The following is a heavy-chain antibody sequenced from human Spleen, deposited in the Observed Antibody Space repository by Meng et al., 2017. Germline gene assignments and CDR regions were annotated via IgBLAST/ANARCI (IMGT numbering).Heavy chain of an antibody. CDR1: GYTLTTHY. V-gene: IGHV1-46*01. D-gene: IGHD4-23*01. CDR2: INPSNGDT. J-gene: IGHJ4*02. CDR3: AREFHGGWWDY. Sequence: QVQLVQSGAEVEKPGASVKLSCEASGYTLTTHYIHWVRQAPGQGLEWMGLINPSNGDTTFAQNFQGRVTTTRDTSTSTVYMELNSLTFEDTSMYFCAREFHGGWWDYWGQGSLVTVSS.